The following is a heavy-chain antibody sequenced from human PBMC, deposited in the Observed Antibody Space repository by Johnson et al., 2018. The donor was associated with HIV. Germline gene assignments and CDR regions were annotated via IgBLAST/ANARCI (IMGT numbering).Heavy chain of an antibody. CDR2: ISGSGGST. J-gene: IGHJ3*02. CDR1: GFTSSNY. V-gene: IGHV3-23*04. Sequence: LVESGGGLVQPGGSLRLSCAASGFTSSNYMSWVRQAPGKGLEWVSVISGSGGSTYYADSVKGRFTISRENSKNTLYLQLNSLRAEDTAVFYCAKHLSTLVDAFDIWGQGTMVTVSS. CDR3: AKHLSTLVDAFDI. D-gene: IGHD3-16*01.